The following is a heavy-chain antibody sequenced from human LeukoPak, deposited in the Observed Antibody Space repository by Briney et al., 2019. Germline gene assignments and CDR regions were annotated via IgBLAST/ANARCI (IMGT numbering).Heavy chain of an antibody. D-gene: IGHD1-26*01. CDR2: IRYDGSNK. Sequence: GGSLRLSCATSGFTFSSYGMHWVRQAPGKGLEWVAFIRYDGSNKYYADSVKGRFTISRDNSKNTLYLQMNSLRAEDTAVYYCAKDGPRGFRRIVGATTLDYWGQGTLVTVSS. J-gene: IGHJ4*02. V-gene: IGHV3-30*02. CDR3: AKDGPRGFRRIVGATTLDY. CDR1: GFTFSSYG.